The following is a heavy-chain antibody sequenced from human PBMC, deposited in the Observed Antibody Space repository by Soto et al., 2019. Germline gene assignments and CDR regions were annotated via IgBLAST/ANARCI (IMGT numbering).Heavy chain of an antibody. CDR3: ARDRTYIAAAGTRGFDP. V-gene: IGHV1-69*13. D-gene: IGHD6-13*01. CDR1: GGTFSSYA. Sequence: ASVKVSCKASGGTFSSYAISWVRQAPGQGLEWMGGIIPIFGTANYAQKFQGRVTITADESTSTAYMELSSLRSEDTAVYYCARDRTYIAAAGTRGFDPWGQGTLVTVSS. J-gene: IGHJ5*02. CDR2: IIPIFGTA.